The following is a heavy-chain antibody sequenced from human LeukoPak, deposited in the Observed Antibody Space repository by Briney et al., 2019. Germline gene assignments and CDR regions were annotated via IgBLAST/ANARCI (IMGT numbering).Heavy chain of an antibody. Sequence: GGSLRLSCSASGFTFSSYAMHWVRQAPGKGLEYVSAISSNGGSTYYADSVKGRFTISRDNSKNTLHLQMSSLRAEDTAVYYCVKDLQNSSPSYWGQGTLVTVSS. CDR1: GFTFSSYA. CDR2: ISSNGGST. D-gene: IGHD6-19*01. V-gene: IGHV3-64D*09. J-gene: IGHJ4*02. CDR3: VKDLQNSSPSY.